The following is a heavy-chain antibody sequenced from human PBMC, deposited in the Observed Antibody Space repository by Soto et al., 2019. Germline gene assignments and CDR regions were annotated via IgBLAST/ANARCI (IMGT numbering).Heavy chain of an antibody. J-gene: IGHJ4*02. CDR3: TTGGGPWKAGL. D-gene: IGHD6-19*01. CDR2: VHPSGNT. V-gene: IGHV4-39*02. CDR1: GGSFSSSPGYY. Sequence: QLQLQESGPGLVKPSETLSLTCTVSGGSFSSSPGYYWGWMRQPPGKGLEWIGTVHPSGNTYYNPSLNSRHTISKDASMRHLSLQLTSGTAAATAIYYCTTGGGPWKAGLWGQGTLVTASS.